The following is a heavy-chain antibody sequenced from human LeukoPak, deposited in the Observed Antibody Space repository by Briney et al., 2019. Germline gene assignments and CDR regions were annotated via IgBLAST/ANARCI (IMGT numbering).Heavy chain of an antibody. CDR1: GFTFTKYA. V-gene: IGHV3-30-3*01. Sequence: GRSLRLSCAASGFTFTKYALHWVRQAPGKGLEWVAVISYDGTNKYYADSVKGRFTISRDNSKNTLSLQMNSLRAEDTALYYCARGFVLGAAKNYFDYWGQGALVTVSS. CDR3: ARGFVLGAAKNYFDY. J-gene: IGHJ4*02. D-gene: IGHD2-21*02. CDR2: ISYDGTNK.